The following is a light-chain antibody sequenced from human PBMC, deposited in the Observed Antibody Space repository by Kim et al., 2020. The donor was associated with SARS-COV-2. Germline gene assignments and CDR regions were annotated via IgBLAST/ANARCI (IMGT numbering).Light chain of an antibody. CDR1: QSIGTY. CDR2: DAI. V-gene: IGKV3-11*01. Sequence: SPGERATLSCRDSQSIGTYVAWYQQKSGRAPRLLIFDAIRRATGTPDRFSGSGSGTDFTLTISSLEPEDFAVYYCQQRFSWPPLTFGGGTKVDIK. J-gene: IGKJ4*01. CDR3: QQRFSWPPLT.